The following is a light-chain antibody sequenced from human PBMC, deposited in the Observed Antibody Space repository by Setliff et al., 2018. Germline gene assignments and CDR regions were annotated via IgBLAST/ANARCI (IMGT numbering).Light chain of an antibody. CDR3: AAWDDSLRGYV. J-gene: IGLJ1*01. V-gene: IGLV1-44*01. Sequence: QSVLTQPPSASGTPGQRVTISCSGTSSNIGSNTVNWYQQFPGTAPKLLIQTNNQRPSGVPDRFSGSKSGTSASLAISGLRSDDEADYYCAAWDDSLRGYVFGSGTKVTVL. CDR1: SSNIGSNT. CDR2: TNN.